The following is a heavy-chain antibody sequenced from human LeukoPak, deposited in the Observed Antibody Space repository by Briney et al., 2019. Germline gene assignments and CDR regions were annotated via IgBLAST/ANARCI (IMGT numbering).Heavy chain of an antibody. CDR2: ISTGGGNT. Sequence: GGSLRLSCTASGFTFSSYTMSWVRQAPGKGLKWVSTISTGGGNTYYADSVQGRFTVSRDDSKNTLYLQMNSLRAEDTAVYYCAKDGGLWISAHWGDSWGRGTLVTVSS. D-gene: IGHD2-2*03. V-gene: IGHV3-23*01. CDR3: AKDGGLWISAHWGDS. CDR1: GFTFSSYT. J-gene: IGHJ4*02.